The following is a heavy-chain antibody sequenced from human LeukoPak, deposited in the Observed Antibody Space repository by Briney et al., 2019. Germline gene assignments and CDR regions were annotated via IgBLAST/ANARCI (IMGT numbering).Heavy chain of an antibody. CDR2: ISAYNGNT. D-gene: IGHD2-15*01. CDR1: GYTFTSYG. J-gene: IGHJ4*02. CDR3: ARFGAGYCSGGSCSNFDY. Sequence: ASVKLSCKASGYTFTSYGISWVRQAPGQGLEWMGWISAYNGNTNYAQKLQGRVTMTTDTSTSTAYMELRSLRSDDTAVYYCARFGAGYCSGGSCSNFDYWGQGTLVTVSS. V-gene: IGHV1-18*01.